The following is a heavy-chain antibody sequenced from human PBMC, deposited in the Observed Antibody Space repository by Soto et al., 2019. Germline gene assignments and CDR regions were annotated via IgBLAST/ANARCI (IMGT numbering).Heavy chain of an antibody. V-gene: IGHV4-39*01. CDR3: ARHRTSSRRHFDY. D-gene: IGHD6-6*01. CDR1: GASIITISRY. J-gene: IGHJ4*02. Sequence: SETLSLTCTVSGASIITISRYWGWIRQPPGKGLEWIGTVYYSGSTYYNPSLQSRVAISVDTSKNQFSLKLSSVTAADTAVYYCARHRTSSRRHFDYWGQGTLVTVSS. CDR2: VYYSGST.